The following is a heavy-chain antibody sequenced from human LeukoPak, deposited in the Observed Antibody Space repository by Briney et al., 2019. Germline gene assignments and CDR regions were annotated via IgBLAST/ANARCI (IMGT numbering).Heavy chain of an antibody. CDR3: ARGPIVGEDYFDY. V-gene: IGHV3-7*01. CDR1: GFTFSSYS. J-gene: IGHJ4*02. CDR2: IKQDGSDK. D-gene: IGHD3-22*01. Sequence: PGGSLRLSCAASGFTFSSYSMNWVRQAPGEGLEWVANIKQDGSDKYYVDSVKGRFTISRDNAKNSPYLQMNSLRAEDTAVYYCARGPIVGEDYFDYWGQGTLVTVSS.